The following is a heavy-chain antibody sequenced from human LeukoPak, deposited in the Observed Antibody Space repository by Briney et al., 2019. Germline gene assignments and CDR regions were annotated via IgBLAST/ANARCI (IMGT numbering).Heavy chain of an antibody. CDR1: GGSISSGGYY. CDR3: ARGVGRGPHRYDY. V-gene: IGHV4-31*03. J-gene: IGHJ4*02. CDR2: IYYSGST. Sequence: SETLSLTCTVSGGSISSGGYYWSWIRQHSGKGLEWIGYIYYSGSTYYNPSLKSRVTISVDTSKNQFSLKLSSVTAADTAVYYCARGVGRGPHRYDYWGQGTLVTVSS. D-gene: IGHD3-16*02.